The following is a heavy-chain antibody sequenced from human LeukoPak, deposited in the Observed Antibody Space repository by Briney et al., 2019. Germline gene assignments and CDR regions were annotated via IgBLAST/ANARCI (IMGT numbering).Heavy chain of an antibody. D-gene: IGHD3-3*01. J-gene: IGHJ4*02. CDR2: MNPNSGNT. CDR1: GYTFTSYD. Sequence: ASVKVSCKASGYTFTSYDINWVRQATGPGLEWMGWMNPNSGNTGYAQKFQGRVTMTRNTSISTAYMELSSLRSEDTAVYYCARGHKRFLEWLSATFFDYWGQGTLVTVSS. CDR3: ARGHKRFLEWLSATFFDY. V-gene: IGHV1-8*01.